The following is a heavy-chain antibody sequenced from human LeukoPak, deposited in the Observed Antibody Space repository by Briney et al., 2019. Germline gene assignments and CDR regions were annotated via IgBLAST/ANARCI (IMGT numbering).Heavy chain of an antibody. Sequence: GGSLRLSCAASVFTFSSYAMSWVRQAPGKGLAWVSAISGSGGSTYYADSVKGRFTISRDNSKNTLYLQMNSWRVEDTAVYYCAKDSVRAIIMVRGVISWFDPWGQGTLVTVSS. CDR2: ISGSGGST. D-gene: IGHD3-10*01. J-gene: IGHJ5*02. V-gene: IGHV3-23*01. CDR1: VFTFSSYA. CDR3: AKDSVRAIIMVRGVISWFDP.